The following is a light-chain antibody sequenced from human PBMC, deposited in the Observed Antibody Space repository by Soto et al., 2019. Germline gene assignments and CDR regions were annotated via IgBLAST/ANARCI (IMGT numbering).Light chain of an antibody. CDR1: SSNIGIKE. Sequence: QSVLSQPHSVSAAPGQKVTISCSGSSSNIGIKEVSWYQQFPVTAPKVLIYDNDMRPSGIPDRFSGSKSGTSATLGITGLQSGDEADYYCGAWDDSLSGAVFGGGTKLTVL. CDR2: DND. CDR3: GAWDDSLSGAV. J-gene: IGLJ2*01. V-gene: IGLV1-51*01.